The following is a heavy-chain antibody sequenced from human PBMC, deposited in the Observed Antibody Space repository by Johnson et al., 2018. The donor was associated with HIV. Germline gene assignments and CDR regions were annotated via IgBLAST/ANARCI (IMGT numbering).Heavy chain of an antibody. CDR3: ARDQTIQLWSDAFDI. D-gene: IGHD5-18*01. Sequence: QVQLVESGGGVVQPGRSLRLACAASGFTLSSYGMHWVRQAPGKGLEWVAFIRYDGSNKFYADSVMGRFTISRDNAKNSLYLQMNSLRAEDTAVYYCARDQTIQLWSDAFDIWGQGTMVTVSS. CDR2: IRYDGSNK. CDR1: GFTLSSYG. J-gene: IGHJ3*02. V-gene: IGHV3-33*01.